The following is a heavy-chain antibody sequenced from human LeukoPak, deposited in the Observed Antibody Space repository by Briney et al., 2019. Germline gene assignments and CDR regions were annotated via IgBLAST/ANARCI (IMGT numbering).Heavy chain of an antibody. CDR2: IIPIFGTA. CDR3: ARESGSGWYEYYFDY. CDR1: GGTFSSYA. Sequence: SVTVSCTASGGTFSSYAISWVRQAPGQGLEWMGGIIPIFGTANYAQKFQGRVTITADESTSTAYMELSSLRSEDTAVYYCARESGSGWYEYYFDYWGQGTLVTVSS. D-gene: IGHD6-19*01. J-gene: IGHJ4*02. V-gene: IGHV1-69*01.